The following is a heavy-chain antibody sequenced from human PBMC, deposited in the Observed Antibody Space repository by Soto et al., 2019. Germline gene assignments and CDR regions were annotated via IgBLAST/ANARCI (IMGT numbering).Heavy chain of an antibody. CDR2: INPNSGGT. J-gene: IGHJ6*02. CDR3: ARGQLSKNYYYGMDV. CDR1: GYTFTGYY. V-gene: IGHV1-2*02. D-gene: IGHD6-6*01. Sequence: QGQLVQSGAEVKKRGASVKVSCKASGYTFTGYYMHWVRQAPGHWLDWMGWINPNSGGTNYSQKFQGRVTMTRDTSISTAYMELSRLRSDDTAVYYCARGQLSKNYYYGMDVWGQGTTVTVSS.